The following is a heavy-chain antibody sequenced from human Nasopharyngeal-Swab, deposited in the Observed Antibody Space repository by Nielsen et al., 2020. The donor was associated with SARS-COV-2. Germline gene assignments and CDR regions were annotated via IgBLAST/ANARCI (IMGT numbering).Heavy chain of an antibody. D-gene: IGHD6-13*01. CDR3: ARDLIDGIAEFDP. J-gene: IGHJ5*02. V-gene: IGHV4-34*01. CDR2: INHSGNT. Sequence: WIRQPPGKGLEWIGEINHSGNTNYNPSLKSRVTISVDTSKNQFSLQLNSVTPEDTAVYYCARDLIDGIAEFDPWGQGTLVTVSS.